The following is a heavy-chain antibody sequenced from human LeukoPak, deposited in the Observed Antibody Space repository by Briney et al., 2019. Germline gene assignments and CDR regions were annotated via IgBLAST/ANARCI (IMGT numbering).Heavy chain of an antibody. J-gene: IGHJ3*02. CDR1: GYTFTSYD. Sequence: ASVKVSCKASGYTFTSYDINWVRQATGQGLEWMGWMNPNSGNTGYAQKFQGRVTMTRDTSISTAYMELSRLRSDDTAVYYCARAMEWELLGNDAFDIWGQGTMVTVSS. CDR3: ARAMEWELLGNDAFDI. V-gene: IGHV1-8*01. D-gene: IGHD1-26*01. CDR2: MNPNSGNT.